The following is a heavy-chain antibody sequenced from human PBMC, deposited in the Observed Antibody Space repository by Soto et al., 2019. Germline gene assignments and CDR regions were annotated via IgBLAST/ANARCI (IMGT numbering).Heavy chain of an antibody. CDR3: ARVGMEVVAASPGDWYFDL. V-gene: IGHV4-59*01. D-gene: IGHD2-15*01. J-gene: IGHJ2*01. CDR1: GGSISSYY. Sequence: SETLSLTCTVSGGSISSYYWSWIRQPPGKGLEWIGYIYYSGSTNYNPSLKSRVTISVDTSKNQFSLKLSSVTAADTAVYYCARVGMEVVAASPGDWYFDLWGRGTLVT. CDR2: IYYSGST.